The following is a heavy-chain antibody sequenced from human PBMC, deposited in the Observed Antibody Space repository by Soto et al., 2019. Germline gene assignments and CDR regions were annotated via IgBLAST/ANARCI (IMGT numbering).Heavy chain of an antibody. Sequence: GGSLRLSCAASGFTFSRYAMSWVRQAPGKGLEWVSAVSGSGGSTYYADSVRGRVTISRDNSKNTLYLQMDSLRAEDTAVYYCAKDVWDSSSPQDNRGQGTLVTVSS. V-gene: IGHV3-23*01. J-gene: IGHJ4*02. D-gene: IGHD6-6*01. CDR3: AKDVWDSSSPQDN. CDR1: GFTFSRYA. CDR2: VSGSGGST.